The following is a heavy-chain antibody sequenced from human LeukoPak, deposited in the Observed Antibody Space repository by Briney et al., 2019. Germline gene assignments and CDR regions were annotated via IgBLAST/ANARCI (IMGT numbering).Heavy chain of an antibody. V-gene: IGHV4-59*02. Sequence: SETLSLTCTISGGSVSDYYWSWIRQSPGEGLEWIGYIYHTGSTCYSPSLKSRVTISADTSQNQFSLKLSSVTAADTAVYYCASRKLGNDYWGQGTLVTVSS. D-gene: IGHD7-27*01. CDR3: ASRKLGNDY. J-gene: IGHJ4*02. CDR2: IYHTGST. CDR1: GGSVSDYY.